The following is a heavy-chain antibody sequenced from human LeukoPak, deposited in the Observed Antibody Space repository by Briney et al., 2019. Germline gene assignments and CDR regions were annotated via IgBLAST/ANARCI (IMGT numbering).Heavy chain of an antibody. CDR2: IYTSGST. D-gene: IGHD6-6*01. CDR1: GGSISSYY. Sequence: SETLSLTCTVSGGSISSYYWSWIRQPAGKGLEWIGRIYTSGSTNYNPSLKSRVTMSVDTSKNQFSLKLSSVTAADTAVYYCAKEYSSSFMYYYYYYMDVWGKGTTVTVS. CDR3: AKEYSSSFMYYYYYYMDV. J-gene: IGHJ6*03. V-gene: IGHV4-4*07.